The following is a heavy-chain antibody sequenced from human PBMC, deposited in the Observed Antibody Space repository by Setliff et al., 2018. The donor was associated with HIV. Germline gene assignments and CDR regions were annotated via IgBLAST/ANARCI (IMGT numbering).Heavy chain of an antibody. Sequence: SETLSLTCTVSGASISYGGHYWSWIRQPAGKGLEWIGRSHSDGNTNYNPSLKSRLTISVDTSKNQLSLKLTSVTAADTAVYYCARGRDGELFTREGNYYYFIDVWGKGTTVTVSS. D-gene: IGHD3-10*01. CDR3: ARGRDGELFTREGNYYYFIDV. CDR2: SHSDGNT. V-gene: IGHV4-61*02. CDR1: GASISYGGHY. J-gene: IGHJ6*03.